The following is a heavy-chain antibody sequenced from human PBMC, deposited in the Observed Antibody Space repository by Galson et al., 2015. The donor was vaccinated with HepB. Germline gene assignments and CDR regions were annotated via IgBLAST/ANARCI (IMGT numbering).Heavy chain of an antibody. J-gene: IGHJ5*02. CDR3: ARASSRSPFDP. CDR1: GGSISSYY. Sequence: TLSLTCTVSGGSISSYYWSWIRQPPGKGLEWIGYIYYSGSTNYNPSLKSRVTISVDTSKNQFSLKLSSVTAADTAVYYCARASSRSPFDPWGQGTLVTVSS. V-gene: IGHV4-59*01. CDR2: IYYSGST.